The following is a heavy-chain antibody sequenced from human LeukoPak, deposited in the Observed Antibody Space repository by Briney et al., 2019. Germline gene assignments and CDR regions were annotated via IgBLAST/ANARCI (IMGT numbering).Heavy chain of an antibody. D-gene: IGHD6-19*01. V-gene: IGHV3-74*01. CDR3: ARDQSSGWYPHWFDP. J-gene: IGHJ5*02. Sequence: GGSLRLSCAASGSTFSSYWMHWVRQAPGKGLVWVSRINSDGSSTSYADSVKGRFTISRDNAKNTLYLQMNSLRAEDTAVYYCARDQSSGWYPHWFDPWGQGTLVTVSS. CDR1: GSTFSSYW. CDR2: INSDGSST.